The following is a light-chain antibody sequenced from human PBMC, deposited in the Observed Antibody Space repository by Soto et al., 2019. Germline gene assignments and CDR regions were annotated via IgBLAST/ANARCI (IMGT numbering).Light chain of an antibody. CDR2: AAS. CDR1: QSVSSF. CDR3: QQTYSTPQT. Sequence: DIQMTQSPSSLSASVGDRVTITCRASQSVSSFLNWYQQKPGKAPNLLIYAASSLQSGVPSRFRGSGSGTDFALTISSLQPEDFATYYCQQTYSTPQTCGQGTKVVIK. V-gene: IGKV1-39*01. J-gene: IGKJ1*01.